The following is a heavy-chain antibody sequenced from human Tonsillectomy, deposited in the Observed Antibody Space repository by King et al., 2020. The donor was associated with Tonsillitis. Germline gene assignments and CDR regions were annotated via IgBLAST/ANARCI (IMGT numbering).Heavy chain of an antibody. Sequence: VQLVESGGGLVQPGGSLKLSCAASGFTFSSYRMNWVRQAPGKGLEWVSYISSSSSTIYYADSVKGRFTTSRDNAKNSLYLQMNSLRDEDTAVYYCARDRVYDILTAYPYGMDVWGQGTTVTVSS. D-gene: IGHD3-9*01. CDR2: ISSSSSTI. CDR1: GFTFSSYR. CDR3: ARDRVYDILTAYPYGMDV. J-gene: IGHJ6*02. V-gene: IGHV3-48*02.